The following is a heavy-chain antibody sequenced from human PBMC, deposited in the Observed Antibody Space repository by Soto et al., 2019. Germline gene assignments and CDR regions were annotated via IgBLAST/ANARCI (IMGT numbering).Heavy chain of an antibody. D-gene: IGHD5-12*01. V-gene: IGHV6-1*01. J-gene: IGHJ5*02. CDR1: GDSASSNTAS. Sequence: SQTLSLTCAISGDSASSNTASWNWIRQSPSRGLEWLGRTYFRSKWYNDYAVSVKSRIIINPDTSNNQFSLQLNSVTPEDTAVYFCAKGDNLGPKTGYAFDPWGQGIMVTISS. CDR3: AKGDNLGPKTGYAFDP. CDR2: TYFRSKWYN.